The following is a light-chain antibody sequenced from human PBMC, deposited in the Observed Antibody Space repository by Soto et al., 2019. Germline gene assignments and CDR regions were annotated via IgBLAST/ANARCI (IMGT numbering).Light chain of an antibody. Sequence: EIVMTQSPATLSVSPGERATLSCRASHSVRSDLAWYQQKPGQSPRLLIFDASTRATGIPARFSGSGSGTEFTLTISNLQSEDFASYYCQQYNSFAPYSFGQGTKLEI. CDR3: QQYNSFAPYS. V-gene: IGKV3-15*01. CDR1: HSVRSD. CDR2: DAS. J-gene: IGKJ2*03.